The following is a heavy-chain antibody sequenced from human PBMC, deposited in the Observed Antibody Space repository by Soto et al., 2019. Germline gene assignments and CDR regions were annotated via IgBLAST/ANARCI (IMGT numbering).Heavy chain of an antibody. CDR2: VYHTGTT. D-gene: IGHD1-26*01. J-gene: IGHJ5*02. CDR1: GDPLSYGGYY. Sequence: QLQLQESGPGLVEHSQTLSLVCSFSGDPLSYGGYYWSWVRQSPGKALEWIGFVYHTGTTYHHPSRESRVTMAVDMSKNDFSLKVTCVTAADTATYYCAREGHSSWEWLAPWGKGILVTVSS. CDR3: AREGHSSWEWLAP. V-gene: IGHV4-31*03.